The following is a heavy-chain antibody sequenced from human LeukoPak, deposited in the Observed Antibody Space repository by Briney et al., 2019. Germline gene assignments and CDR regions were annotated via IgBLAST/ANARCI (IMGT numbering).Heavy chain of an antibody. D-gene: IGHD6-13*01. Sequence: GGSLRLSCAASGFTFSIYGMHWVRQAPGKGLEWVAFIRFDGSNKYYADSVKGLFTISRDNSKNTLYLQMNSLKAEDTAVYYCAKESRGAAAGSLDYWGQGTLVTVSS. CDR2: IRFDGSNK. CDR1: GFTFSIYG. V-gene: IGHV3-30*02. J-gene: IGHJ4*02. CDR3: AKESRGAAAGSLDY.